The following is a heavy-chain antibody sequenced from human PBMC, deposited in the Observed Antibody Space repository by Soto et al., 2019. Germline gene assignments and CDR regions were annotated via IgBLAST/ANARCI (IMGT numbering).Heavy chain of an antibody. CDR3: ASYDFWSGYRDEHFDY. D-gene: IGHD3-3*01. V-gene: IGHV4-30-4*01. J-gene: IGHJ4*02. CDR2: IYYSGST. CDR1: GGSISSGDYY. Sequence: SETLSLTCTVSGGSISSGDYYWSWIRQPPGKGLEWIGYIYYSGSTYYNPSLKSRVTITVDTSKNQFSLKLSSVTAADTAVYYCASYDFWSGYRDEHFDYWGQGPLVTAPQ.